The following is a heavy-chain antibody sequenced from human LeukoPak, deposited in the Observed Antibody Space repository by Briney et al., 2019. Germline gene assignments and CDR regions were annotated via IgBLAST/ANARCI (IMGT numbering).Heavy chain of an antibody. CDR2: ISYDGSNK. CDR3: ARARWLPDAFDI. D-gene: IGHD5-24*01. V-gene: IGHV3-30*04. CDR1: GFTFSSYA. J-gene: IGHJ3*02. Sequence: GRSLRLSCAASGFTFSSYAMHWVRQAPGKGLEWVAVISYDGSNKYYADSVKGRFTISRDNSKNTLYLQMNSLRAEGTAVYYCARARWLPDAFDIWGQGTMVTVSS.